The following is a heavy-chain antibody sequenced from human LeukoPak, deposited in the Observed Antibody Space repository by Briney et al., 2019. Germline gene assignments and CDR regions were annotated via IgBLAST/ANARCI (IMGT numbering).Heavy chain of an antibody. J-gene: IGHJ5*02. V-gene: IGHV4-30-4*01. CDR2: IYYSGST. D-gene: IGHD3-10*01. Sequence: PSETLSLTCTVSGGSISSGDYYWSWIRQPPGKGLEWIGYIYYSGSTYYNPSLKSRVTISVDTSKNQFSLKLSSVTAADTAVYYCAREITMEDFDPWGQGTLVTVSS. CDR3: AREITMEDFDP. CDR1: GGSISSGDYY.